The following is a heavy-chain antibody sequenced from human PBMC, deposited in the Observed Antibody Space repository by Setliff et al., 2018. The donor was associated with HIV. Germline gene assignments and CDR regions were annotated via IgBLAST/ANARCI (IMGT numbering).Heavy chain of an antibody. J-gene: IGHJ5*02. CDR2: IYHTGSA. Sequence: SETLSLTCAVSGGFFSSTNWWGWVRQSPGKGLEWIGEIYHTGSANYNPSLTGRVIISVDKSKNQFSLKLSSVTAADTAVYYCARGENCSSTSCFPYNWFDPWGQGTLVTVSS. CDR3: ARGENCSSTSCFPYNWFDP. D-gene: IGHD2-2*01. V-gene: IGHV4-4*02. CDR1: GGFFSSTNW.